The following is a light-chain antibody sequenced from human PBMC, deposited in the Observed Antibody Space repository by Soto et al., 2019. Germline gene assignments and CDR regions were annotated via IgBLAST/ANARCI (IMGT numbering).Light chain of an antibody. V-gene: IGKV1-39*01. CDR3: QQSYSTPPENT. CDR1: QSISSY. J-gene: IGKJ2*01. Sequence: DIQMTQSPSSLSASVGDRVTITCRASQSISSYLHWYQQKPGKAPKLLIYAASSLQSGVPSRFSGSGSGTDFTLTISSLQPEDFATYYCQQSYSTPPENTFGQGTKLEIK. CDR2: AAS.